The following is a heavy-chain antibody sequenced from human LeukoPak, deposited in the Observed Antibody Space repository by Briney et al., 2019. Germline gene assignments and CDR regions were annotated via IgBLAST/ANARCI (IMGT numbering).Heavy chain of an antibody. Sequence: PGGSLRLSCAASGFTLSNYWMHWVRQTPGEGLVCVSLIKGDGSSTTYADSVKGRFTISRDNAKNTVYLQMNSLRAEDTAVYYCARGNYHAMDVWGQGTTVTVSS. CDR2: IKGDGSST. J-gene: IGHJ6*02. CDR1: GFTLSNYW. CDR3: ARGNYHAMDV. V-gene: IGHV3-74*01.